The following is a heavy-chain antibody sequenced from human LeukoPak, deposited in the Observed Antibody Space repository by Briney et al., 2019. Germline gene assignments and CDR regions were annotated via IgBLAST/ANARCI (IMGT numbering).Heavy chain of an antibody. Sequence: GGSLRLSCAASGFTFITYAMSWVRQAPGKGLERVSAISGSGGNTYYADSVKGRFTISRDNSKNTLYLQMNSLRAEDTAVYYCAKQLGYCSDGNCYFDFWGQGTLVTVSS. J-gene: IGHJ4*02. V-gene: IGHV3-23*01. D-gene: IGHD2-15*01. CDR1: GFTFITYA. CDR2: ISGSGGNT. CDR3: AKQLGYCSDGNCYFDF.